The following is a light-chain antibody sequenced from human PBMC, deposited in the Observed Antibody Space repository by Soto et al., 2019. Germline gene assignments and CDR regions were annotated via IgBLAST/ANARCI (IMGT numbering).Light chain of an antibody. Sequence: QSVLAQPTSASGTPGQRVTISCSGSNSNIGRNDVTWYQQVPGTDPLCLNYSNDQRPSGVPDRISGSRSGTSASLAISGLQSGDEAEYYCAAWDDTLRARVFGGGTKLTVL. V-gene: IGLV1-44*01. CDR3: AAWDDTLRARV. CDR2: SND. CDR1: NSNIGRND. J-gene: IGLJ2*01.